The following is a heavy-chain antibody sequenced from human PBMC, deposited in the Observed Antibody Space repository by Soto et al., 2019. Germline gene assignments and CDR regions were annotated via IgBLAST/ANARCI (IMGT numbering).Heavy chain of an antibody. CDR3: ARLRSSGLSIDY. J-gene: IGHJ4*02. V-gene: IGHV1-69*12. CDR2: SISIFGTA. D-gene: IGHD3-22*01. CDR1: GGTFSSYA. Sequence: QVQLVQSGAEVKKPGSSVKVSCKASGGTFSSYAISWVRQAPGQGLEWMGGSISIFGTANYAQKIQGRVTIPADESTSTAYLQLSSLGSEATAVYYCARLRSSGLSIDYWGQGTLVTVSS.